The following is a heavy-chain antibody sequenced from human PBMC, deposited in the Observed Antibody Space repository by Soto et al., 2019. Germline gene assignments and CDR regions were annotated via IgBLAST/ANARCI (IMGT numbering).Heavy chain of an antibody. Sequence: GASVKVSCKASGYTFTSYGISWVRQAPGQGLEWMGWISAYNGNTNYAQKLQGRVTMTTDTSTSTAYMELRSLRSDDTAVYYCARDDIATRPQYYYGMDVWGQGTTVTVSS. CDR1: GYTFTSYG. J-gene: IGHJ6*02. CDR2: ISAYNGNT. D-gene: IGHD6-6*01. CDR3: ARDDIATRPQYYYGMDV. V-gene: IGHV1-18*01.